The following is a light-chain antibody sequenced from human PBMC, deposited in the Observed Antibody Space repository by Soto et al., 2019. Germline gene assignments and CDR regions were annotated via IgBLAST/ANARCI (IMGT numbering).Light chain of an antibody. Sequence: DIQMTQSPSTLSASVGDRVTLTCRASQSISSWLAWYQQKPGKSPNLLIYDASSLESGVPSRFSGSGSGTEFTLTISSLQPDDFATYYCQQYNSYASTFGKGTKVEIK. V-gene: IGKV1-5*01. CDR1: QSISSW. J-gene: IGKJ1*01. CDR2: DAS. CDR3: QQYNSYAST.